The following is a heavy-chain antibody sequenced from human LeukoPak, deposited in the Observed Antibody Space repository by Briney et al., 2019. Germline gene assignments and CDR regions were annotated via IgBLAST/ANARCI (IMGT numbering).Heavy chain of an antibody. J-gene: IGHJ3*02. D-gene: IGHD1-26*01. CDR2: IYTGGST. CDR1: GFIVSSIF. V-gene: IGHV3-53*01. CDR3: ATREKEVGDSFDI. Sequence: PGGSLRLSCAASGFIVSSIFMSWVRQAPGKGLEWVSAIYTGGSTHYADSVKGRFTISRDNSKSSLYLQMNSLRAEDTAVYYCATREKEVGDSFDIWGQGTMVTVSS.